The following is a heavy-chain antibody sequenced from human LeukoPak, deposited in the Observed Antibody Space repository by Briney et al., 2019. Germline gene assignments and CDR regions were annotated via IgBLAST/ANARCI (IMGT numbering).Heavy chain of an antibody. Sequence: SETLSLTCTVSGGSISSSSYYWGWIRQPPGKGLEWIGSIHYSGSTYYNPSLKSRVTISVDTSKNQFSLKLSSVTAADTAVYYCARNYYDSSGHDYWGQGTLVTVSP. V-gene: IGHV4-39*01. CDR3: ARNYYDSSGHDY. D-gene: IGHD3-22*01. CDR2: IHYSGST. J-gene: IGHJ4*02. CDR1: GGSISSSSYY.